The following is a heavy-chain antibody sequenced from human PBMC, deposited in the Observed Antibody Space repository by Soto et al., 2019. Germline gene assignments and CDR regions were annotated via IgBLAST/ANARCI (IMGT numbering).Heavy chain of an antibody. V-gene: IGHV3-21*01. Sequence: GESLKISCAASGFTFSSFTLNWVRQAPGKGLEWVSSISSSARYTYYAGSVKGRFTISRDNAKNSLYLQMNSLRAEDTAVYYCSRVVATNEFYYYGMGVWGQGTTVTVSS. D-gene: IGHD5-12*01. J-gene: IGHJ6*02. CDR1: GFTFSSFT. CDR2: ISSSARYT. CDR3: SRVVATNEFYYYGMGV.